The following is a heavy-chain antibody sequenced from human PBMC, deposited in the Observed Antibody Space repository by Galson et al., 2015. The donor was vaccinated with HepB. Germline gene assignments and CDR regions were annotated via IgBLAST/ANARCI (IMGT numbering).Heavy chain of an antibody. J-gene: IGHJ4*02. D-gene: IGHD5-12*01. CDR3: ARARQVATIIGGGVCLDY. Sequence: SVKVSCKASGYSFTNYAINWVRQAPGQGLEWMGRINPNSGGTNYAQKFQGRVTMTRDTSISTAYMELSRLRSDDTTVYYCARARQVATIIGGGVCLDYWGQGTLVTVSS. CDR1: GYSFTNYA. V-gene: IGHV1-2*06. CDR2: INPNSGGT.